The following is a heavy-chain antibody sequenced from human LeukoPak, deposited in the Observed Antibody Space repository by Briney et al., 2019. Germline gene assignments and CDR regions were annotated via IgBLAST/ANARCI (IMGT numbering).Heavy chain of an antibody. Sequence: GESLKISRKGSGYNFATYWIGWVRQMPGKGLEWMGIIYPGDSDPRYRPSFQGQVTISADNSINTVYLQWSSLKASDSAIYYCARTHCATTSCRKETFYYGMDVWGQGTTVTVSS. CDR2: IYPGDSDP. J-gene: IGHJ6*02. CDR1: GYNFATYW. CDR3: ARTHCATTSCRKETFYYGMDV. V-gene: IGHV5-51*01. D-gene: IGHD5-12*01.